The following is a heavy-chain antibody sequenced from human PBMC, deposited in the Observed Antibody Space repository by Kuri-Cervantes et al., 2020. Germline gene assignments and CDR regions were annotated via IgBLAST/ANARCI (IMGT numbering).Heavy chain of an antibody. Sequence: ALVKVSCKASGYTFTGYYMHWVRQAPGQGLEWMGWINPNSGGTNYAQKFQGRVTMIRDTSISTAYMELSRLRSDDTAVYYCARGGKIVATMGWFDPWGQGTLVTVSS. CDR1: GYTFTGYY. J-gene: IGHJ5*02. D-gene: IGHD5-12*01. CDR2: INPNSGGT. V-gene: IGHV1-2*02. CDR3: ARGGKIVATMGWFDP.